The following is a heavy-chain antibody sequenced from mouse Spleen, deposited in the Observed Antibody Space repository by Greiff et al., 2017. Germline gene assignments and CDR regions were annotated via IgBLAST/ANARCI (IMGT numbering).Heavy chain of an antibody. J-gene: IGHJ2*01. CDR2: ISSGGSYT. CDR3: ARGRNYYGNLFDY. Sequence: EVKLVESGGGLVKPGGSLKLSCAASGFTFSSYAMSWVRQTPEKRLEWVATISSGGSYTYYPDSVKGRFTISRDNAKNTLYLQMSSLRSEDTAMYYCARGRNYYGNLFDYWGQGTTLTVSS. D-gene: IGHD2-1*01. CDR1: GFTFSSYA. V-gene: IGHV5-9-1*01.